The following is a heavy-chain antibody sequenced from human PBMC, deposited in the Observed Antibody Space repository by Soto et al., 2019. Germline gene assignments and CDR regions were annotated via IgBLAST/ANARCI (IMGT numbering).Heavy chain of an antibody. Sequence: PSQTLSLTCAISGDSVSSNSAAWNWIRQSPSRGLEWLGRTYYRSKWYNDYAVSVKSRITINPDTSKNQFSLQLNSVTPEDTAVYYCASGYSSGWTGLDTWFDPWGQGTLVTVSS. CDR3: ASGYSSGWTGLDTWFDP. J-gene: IGHJ5*02. CDR1: GDSVSSNSAA. V-gene: IGHV6-1*01. CDR2: TYYRSKWYN. D-gene: IGHD6-19*01.